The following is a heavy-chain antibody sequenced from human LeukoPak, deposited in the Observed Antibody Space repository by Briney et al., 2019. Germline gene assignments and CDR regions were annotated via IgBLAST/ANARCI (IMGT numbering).Heavy chain of an antibody. CDR1: GFTFSSYS. CDR2: ISSSSSTI. D-gene: IGHD1-26*01. CDR3: ARSRGSSGSYPFDY. Sequence: GGSLRLSCAASGFTFSSYSMNWVRQAPGKGLQWVSYISSSSSTIYYAGSVKGRFTISRDNAKNSLFLQMNSLRAEDTAVYYCARSRGSSGSYPFDYWGQGTLVTVSS. J-gene: IGHJ4*02. V-gene: IGHV3-48*01.